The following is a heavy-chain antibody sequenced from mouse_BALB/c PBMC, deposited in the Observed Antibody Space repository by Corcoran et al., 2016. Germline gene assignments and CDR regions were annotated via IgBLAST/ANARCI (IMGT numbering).Heavy chain of an antibody. CDR2: IDPANGNT. J-gene: IGHJ1*01. D-gene: IGHD4-1*01. CDR3: ARWEWYYDV. Sequence: EDQLQQSGAELVKPGASVKLSCTAAGFNIKDTYMHWVKQRPEQGLEWIGRIDPANGNTKYDPKFQGKATITADTSSNTAYLQLSSLTSEDTAVYYCARWEWYYDVWGAGTTVTFSS. CDR1: GFNIKDTY. V-gene: IGHV14-3*02.